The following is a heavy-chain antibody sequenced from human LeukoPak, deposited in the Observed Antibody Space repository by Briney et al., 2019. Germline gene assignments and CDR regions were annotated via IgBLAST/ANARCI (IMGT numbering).Heavy chain of an antibody. CDR1: GGSISSYY. J-gene: IGHJ6*03. CDR2: IYYSGST. Sequence: PSETLSLTCTVSGGSISSYYWSWIRQPPGKGLEWIGYIYYSGSTNYNPSLKSRVTISIDTSKNQFSLRLSSVTAADTAVYYCARDLEAYYYYMDVWGKGTTVTVSS. CDR3: ARDLEAYYYYMDV. V-gene: IGHV4-59*12. D-gene: IGHD1-1*01.